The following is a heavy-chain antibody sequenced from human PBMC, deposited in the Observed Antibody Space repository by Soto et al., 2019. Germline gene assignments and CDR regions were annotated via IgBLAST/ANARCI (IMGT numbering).Heavy chain of an antibody. CDR3: ASSIWDFWSGYYTVNWFDP. CDR2: IYHSGST. D-gene: IGHD3-3*01. V-gene: IGHV4-38-2*01. Sequence: SETLSLTCAVSGYSISSGYYWGWIRQPPGKGLEWIGSIYHSGSTYYNPSLKSRVTISVDTSKNQFSLKLSSVTAADTAVYYCASSIWDFWSGYYTVNWFDPWGQGTLVTV. J-gene: IGHJ5*02. CDR1: GYSISSGYY.